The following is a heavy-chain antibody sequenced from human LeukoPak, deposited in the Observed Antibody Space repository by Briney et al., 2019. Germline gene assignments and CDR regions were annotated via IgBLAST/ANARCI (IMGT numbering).Heavy chain of an antibody. V-gene: IGHV1-18*01. D-gene: IGHD4-17*01. CDR2: ISAYNGNT. CDR3: ARDRRDYGDYILFDY. Sequence: GASVKVSCKASGGTFSSYAISWVRQAPGQGLEWMGWISAYNGNTNYAQKLQGRVTMTTDTSTSTAYMELRSLRSDDTAVYYCARDRRDYGDYILFDYWGQGTLVTVSS. J-gene: IGHJ4*02. CDR1: GGTFSSYA.